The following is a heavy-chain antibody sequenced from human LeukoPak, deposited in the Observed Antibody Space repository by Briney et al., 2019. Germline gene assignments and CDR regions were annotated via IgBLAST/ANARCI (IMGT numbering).Heavy chain of an antibody. CDR1: GFSFNEYS. Sequence: PGGSLRLSCAASGFSFNEYSMNWVRQAPGKGLAWVSSISSGSDYIFYADSVKGRFTISRDNANNLVYLQMNSLRAEDTAVYYCARDSWMKQLWLGLGDYWGQGTLVTVSS. J-gene: IGHJ4*02. V-gene: IGHV3-21*01. D-gene: IGHD5-18*01. CDR3: ARDSWMKQLWLGLGDY. CDR2: ISSGSDYI.